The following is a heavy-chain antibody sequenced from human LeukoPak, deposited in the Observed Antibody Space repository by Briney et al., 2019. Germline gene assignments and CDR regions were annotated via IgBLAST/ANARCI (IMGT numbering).Heavy chain of an antibody. J-gene: IGHJ2*01. CDR2: IYSGGTT. V-gene: IGHV3-53*01. CDR1: GFTVNSDY. CDR3: ARDRWGYWYFDL. D-gene: IGHD4-23*01. Sequence: PGGSLRLSCAVSGFTVNSDYMNWVRQAPGKGLEWVSVIYSGGTTYYADSVKGRFTISRDESKNTLFLQMNSLRAEDTAVYYCARDRWGYWYFDLWGRGTLVTVSS.